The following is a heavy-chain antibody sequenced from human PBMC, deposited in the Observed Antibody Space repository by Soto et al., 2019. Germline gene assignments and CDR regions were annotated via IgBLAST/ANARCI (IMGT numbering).Heavy chain of an antibody. CDR3: AKDRFGIVGPVDY. D-gene: IGHD1-26*01. V-gene: IGHV3-23*01. Sequence: EVQLLESGGDLVQPGGSLRLSCAASGLIFSDYAMSWVRQAPGKGLECVACISGSGSNTFYADSVKGRFTISRDNSKNTLSLHMNSLRVDDTAVYFCAKDRFGIVGPVDYWGQGTLVTVSS. CDR1: GLIFSDYA. CDR2: ISGSGSNT. J-gene: IGHJ4*02.